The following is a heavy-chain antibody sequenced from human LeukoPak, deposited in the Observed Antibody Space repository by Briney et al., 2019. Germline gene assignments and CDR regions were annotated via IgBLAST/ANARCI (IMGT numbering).Heavy chain of an antibody. Sequence: GGSLRLSCAVSGFTFSDYGMQWVRQAPGKGLEWVAVIWNDGSSKYYGDSVMGRFTISRDNSKNTLYLQMNSLRAEDTAVYYCAKPTYGPGSFLIVHWGQGTLVTVSS. CDR2: IWNDGSSK. CDR3: AKPTYGPGSFLIVH. CDR1: GFTFSDYG. D-gene: IGHD3-10*01. V-gene: IGHV3-33*06. J-gene: IGHJ4*02.